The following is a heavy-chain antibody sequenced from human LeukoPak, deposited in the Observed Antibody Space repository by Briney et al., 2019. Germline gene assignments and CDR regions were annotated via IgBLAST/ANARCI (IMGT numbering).Heavy chain of an antibody. Sequence: ASVKVSCKVSGYTLSELSMHWVRQAPGEGREWMGGFDPADGETIYAQKFQGRVSMTEDTSTDTAYMELRSLRSEDTAVYYCANLLLEIAVGSGVHGRDVWGQGTTVTVSS. V-gene: IGHV1-24*01. CDR3: ANLLLEIAVGSGVHGRDV. J-gene: IGHJ6*02. D-gene: IGHD2-2*01. CDR1: GYTLSELS. CDR2: FDPADGET.